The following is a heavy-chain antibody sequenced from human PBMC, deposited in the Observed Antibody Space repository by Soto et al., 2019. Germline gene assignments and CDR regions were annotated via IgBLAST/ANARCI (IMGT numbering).Heavy chain of an antibody. J-gene: IGHJ6*02. Sequence: GFVRLYCAASGFAFISYGIRFGRHSALKGREWVAVIWYDGSNKYYADSVKGRFTISRDNSKNTLYLQMNSLRAEDTAVYYCARDLVVVPAARVYYYYGMDVWGQGTTVTVS. CDR3: ARDLVVVPAARVYYYYGMDV. D-gene: IGHD2-2*01. V-gene: IGHV3-33*01. CDR1: GFAFISYG. CDR2: IWYDGSNK.